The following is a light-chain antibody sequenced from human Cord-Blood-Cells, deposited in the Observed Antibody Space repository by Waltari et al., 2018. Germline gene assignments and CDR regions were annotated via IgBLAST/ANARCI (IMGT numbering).Light chain of an antibody. J-gene: IGLJ2*01. CDR1: RSDVGGYNY. CDR2: DVS. Sequence: QSALTQPASVSGSPGQSITISCTGTRSDVGGYNYVSWYHQHPGKAPKLMIYDVSNRPYGVSDRFSGSKSGNTASLTISGLQAEDEADYYCSSYTSSSTLVFGGGTKLTVL. CDR3: SSYTSSSTLV. V-gene: IGLV2-14*01.